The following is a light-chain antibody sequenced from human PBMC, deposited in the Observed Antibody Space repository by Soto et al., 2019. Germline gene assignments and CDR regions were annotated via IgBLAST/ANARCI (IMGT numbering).Light chain of an antibody. Sequence: QSVLTQPPSVAGAPGQRVTISCTGNNSNLGAGYDVHWYQQLPGAAPKLAVFGNRNRPSGVPERFSGCKSGTSASLAITVLQAEDEADYYCHAYDDSLTAFVFGGGTKLTVL. CDR1: NSNLGAGYD. CDR2: GNR. CDR3: HAYDDSLTAFV. V-gene: IGLV1-40*01. J-gene: IGLJ3*02.